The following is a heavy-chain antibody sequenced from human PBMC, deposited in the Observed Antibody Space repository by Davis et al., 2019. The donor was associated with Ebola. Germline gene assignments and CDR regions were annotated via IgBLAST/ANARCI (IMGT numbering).Heavy chain of an antibody. CDR1: GGSISSYY. D-gene: IGHD3-16*02. CDR3: ARDADYVWGTYPSVFDY. V-gene: IGHV4-59*12. CDR2: IYYSGST. J-gene: IGHJ4*02. Sequence: SETLSLTCTVSGGSISSYYWSWIRQPPGKGLEWIGYIYYSGSTYYNPSLKSRVTISVDTSKNQFSLKLSSVTAADTAVYYCARDADYVWGTYPSVFDYWGQGTLVTVSS.